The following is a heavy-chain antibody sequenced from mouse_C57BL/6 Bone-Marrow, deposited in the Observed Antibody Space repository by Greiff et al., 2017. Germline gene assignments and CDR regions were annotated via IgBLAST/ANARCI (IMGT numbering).Heavy chain of an antibody. V-gene: IGHV3-8*01. CDR3: ARNWDGGDYFDD. Sequence: EVQLQQSGPGLAKPSQTLSLSCSVTGYSITSDYWNWIRKFPGNKLEYMGYISYSGSTYYNPSLKSRISITRDTSKNQYYLQLNSVTTDDPATDYCARNWDGGDYFDDWGQGTTLTVSS. D-gene: IGHD4-1*01. CDR2: ISYSGST. CDR1: GYSITSDY. J-gene: IGHJ2*01.